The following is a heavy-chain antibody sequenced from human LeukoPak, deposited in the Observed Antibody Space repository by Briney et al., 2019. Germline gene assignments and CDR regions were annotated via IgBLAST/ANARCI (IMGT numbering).Heavy chain of an antibody. V-gene: IGHV3-23*01. CDR2: ISGSSTST. J-gene: IGHJ4*02. CDR3: AKDLSMAVTGSPFDY. CDR1: GFTFSSFA. Sequence: GSLRLPCAASGFTFSSFAMSWVRRAPGKGLERVSTISGSSTSTYYADSVQGRFTVSRDNSKSTLFLQMNSLRAEDTAIYYCAKDLSMAVTGSPFDYWGQGTLVTVSS. D-gene: IGHD6-19*01.